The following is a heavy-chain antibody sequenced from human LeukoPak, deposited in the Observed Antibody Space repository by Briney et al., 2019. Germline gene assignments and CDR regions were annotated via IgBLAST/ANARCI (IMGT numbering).Heavy chain of an antibody. CDR2: LSGSGGST. J-gene: IGHJ4*02. D-gene: IGHD3-10*01. CDR1: GFTFSSYA. CDR3: AKDLSGAFDY. Sequence: GGSLRLSCAASGFTFSSYAMSWVRQAPGKGLEWVSTLSGSGGSTYYADSVKGRFTISRDNSKNTLYLQMSSLRAEDTAVYYCAKDLSGAFDYWGQGTLVTASS. V-gene: IGHV3-23*01.